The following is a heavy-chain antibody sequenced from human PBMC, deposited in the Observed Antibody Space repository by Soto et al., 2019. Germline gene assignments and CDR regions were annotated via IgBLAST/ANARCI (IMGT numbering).Heavy chain of an antibody. CDR3: ARDQGSPPGD. Sequence: QVQLQASGPGLVRPSGTVSLTCAVSGVSISSDNWWSWVRQPPGKALEWIGAIHHSGSTNYNPSLKRLLTTSVVPSLDLCSLTLNSVTAADTAFYYSARDQGSPPGDWGQGALVCVSS. D-gene: IGHD6-13*01. V-gene: IGHV4-4*02. J-gene: IGHJ4*02. CDR1: GVSISSDNW. CDR2: IHHSGST.